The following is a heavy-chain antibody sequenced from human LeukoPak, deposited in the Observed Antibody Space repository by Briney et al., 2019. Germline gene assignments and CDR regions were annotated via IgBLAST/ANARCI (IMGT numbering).Heavy chain of an antibody. D-gene: IGHD6-13*01. CDR2: IHSDGRST. Sequence: GGALRLSCAASGFTFTNYWMHWVRQAPGKGVGWVSRIHSDGRSTNYADSVTGRFTISRDNAKNTLYLQMNSLRAEDTAVYYCARDDAAAGIIFDSWGQGTLVTVSS. J-gene: IGHJ4*02. V-gene: IGHV3-74*01. CDR3: ARDDAAAGIIFDS. CDR1: GFTFTNYW.